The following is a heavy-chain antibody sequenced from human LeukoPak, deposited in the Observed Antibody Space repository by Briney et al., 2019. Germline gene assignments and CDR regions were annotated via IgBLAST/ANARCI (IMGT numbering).Heavy chain of an antibody. V-gene: IGHV3-7*01. CDR3: AKSLGY. J-gene: IGHJ4*02. CDR1: GFTFSRSW. CDR2: IKEDGSQT. Sequence: GRSLRLSCVASGFTFSRSWMDWVRQAPGKGLEWVANIKEDGSQTYYVDSAKGRFTISRDNAKNSLYLQMDSLRVEDTAIYYCAKSLGYWGRGTLVTVSS.